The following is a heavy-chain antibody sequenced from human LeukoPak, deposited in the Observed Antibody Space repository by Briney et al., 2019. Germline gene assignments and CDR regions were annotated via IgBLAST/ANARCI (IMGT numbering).Heavy chain of an antibody. CDR1: GGSISNYY. Sequence: PSETLSLTCTVSGGSISNYYWSWIRQPAGKGLEWIGRISNSGSTNYNLVHKSRVTMSVDTSKKQFSVRLSSVTAADTAVYYCARALRWYFDYGMDVWGQGTTVTVSS. CDR3: ARALRWYFDYGMDV. D-gene: IGHD4-23*01. CDR2: ISNSGST. V-gene: IGHV4-4*07. J-gene: IGHJ6*02.